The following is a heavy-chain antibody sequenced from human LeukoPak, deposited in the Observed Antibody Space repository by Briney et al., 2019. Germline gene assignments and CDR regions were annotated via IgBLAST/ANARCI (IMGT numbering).Heavy chain of an antibody. V-gene: IGHV1-8*01. Sequence: GASVKVSCKASGYTFTSYDINWVRQATGQGLEWMGWMNPSSGNTGYAQKFQGRVTMTRNTSISTAYMELSSLRSEDTAVYYCARGRELLWFGELREAGWFDPWGQGTLVTVSS. CDR1: GYTFTSYD. J-gene: IGHJ5*02. CDR2: MNPSSGNT. D-gene: IGHD3-10*01. CDR3: ARGRELLWFGELREAGWFDP.